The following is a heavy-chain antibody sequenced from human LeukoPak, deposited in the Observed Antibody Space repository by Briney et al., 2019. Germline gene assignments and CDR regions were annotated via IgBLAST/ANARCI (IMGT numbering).Heavy chain of an antibody. J-gene: IGHJ6*03. V-gene: IGHV3-74*01. Sequence: PGGSLRLSCAASGFTFSRYWMHWVRQVPGEGLVWVSHISSDGSDTNYADSVKGRFTISRDNAKNTLYLQMHSLRVEDAAVYYCARAVVGLSYFYYLAVWGKGTTVTVSS. CDR1: GFTFSRYW. CDR3: ARAVVGLSYFYYLAV. D-gene: IGHD1-26*01. CDR2: ISSDGSDT.